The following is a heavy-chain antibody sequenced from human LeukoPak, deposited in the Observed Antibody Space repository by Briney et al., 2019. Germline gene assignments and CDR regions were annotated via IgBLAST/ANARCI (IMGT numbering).Heavy chain of an antibody. V-gene: IGHV1-69*05. CDR2: IMPLFGTA. CDR1: GGTFSSYA. Sequence: GSSVKVSCKASGGTFSSYAISWVRQAPGQGLEWLGGIMPLFGTAGYAQKFQGRVTITKDESTRTVYLELTSLPSDDTAVYYCASDVHGDYGSGWFDPWGQGTLVSVSS. J-gene: IGHJ5*02. D-gene: IGHD4-17*01. CDR3: ASDVHGDYGSGWFDP.